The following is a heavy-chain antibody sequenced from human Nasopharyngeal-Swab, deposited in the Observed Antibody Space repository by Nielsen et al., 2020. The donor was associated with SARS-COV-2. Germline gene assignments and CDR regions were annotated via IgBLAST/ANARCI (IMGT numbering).Heavy chain of an antibody. CDR3: ARLGTESYHYYSLDV. Sequence: GGSLRLSCAASGFTFSIYSMNWVRPAPGEGLEWVSSISSSSNYIYYGDSVKGRFTISRDNTKKSLYLQMNSLRVEDTAVYYCARLGTESYHYYSLDVWGQGTTVTVSS. CDR1: GFTFSIYS. V-gene: IGHV3-21*01. CDR2: ISSSSNYI. J-gene: IGHJ6*02. D-gene: IGHD1-1*01.